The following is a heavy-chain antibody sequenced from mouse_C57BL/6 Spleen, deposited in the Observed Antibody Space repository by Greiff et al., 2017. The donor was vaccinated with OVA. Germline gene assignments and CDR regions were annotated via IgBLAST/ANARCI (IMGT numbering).Heavy chain of an antibody. V-gene: IGHV14-1*01. CDR3: TIYYGNYVDLAWFAY. Sequence: EVKLMESGAELVRPGASVKLSCTASGFNIKDYYMHWVKQRPEQGLEWIGRIDPEDGDTEYAPKFQGKATMTADTSSNTAYLQLSSLTSEDTAVYYCTIYYGNYVDLAWFAYWGQGTLVTVSA. J-gene: IGHJ3*01. D-gene: IGHD2-1*01. CDR1: GFNIKDYY. CDR2: IDPEDGDT.